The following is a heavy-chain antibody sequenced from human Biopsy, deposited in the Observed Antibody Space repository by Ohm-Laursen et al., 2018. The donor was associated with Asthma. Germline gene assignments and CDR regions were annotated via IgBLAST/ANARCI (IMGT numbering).Heavy chain of an antibody. V-gene: IGHV4-59*01. J-gene: IGHJ4*02. CDR3: VRAVRNEQWMAPFDY. CDR2: VYWSGST. Sequence: GTLSLACRVYGVSISSFYWGWIRQSPGKGLEWIGYVYWSGSTNYNPSLKSRITMSVDTSKNRMFLELTSVTAADTAIYYCVRAVRNEQWMAPFDYWGQGKPVTVS. D-gene: IGHD6-19*01. CDR1: GVSISSFY.